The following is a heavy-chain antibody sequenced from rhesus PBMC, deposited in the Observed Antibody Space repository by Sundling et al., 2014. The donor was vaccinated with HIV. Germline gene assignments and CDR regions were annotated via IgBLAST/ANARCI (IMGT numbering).Heavy chain of an antibody. CDR1: GGSMTSNY. CDR2: ISGSGGST. CDR3: ARDGNVDTATVMSYYYSGSNTYYSLDS. D-gene: IGHD5-12*01. J-gene: IGHJ6*01. Sequence: QVQLQESGPGLVKPSETLSLTCGVSGGSMTSNYWSWIRQSPGKGLDWIGRISGSGGSTDYNPSLKSRATISTDTSKNQFSLRLTSVTAADTAVYFCARDGNVDTATVMSYYYSGSNTYYSLDSWGQGVVVTVSS. V-gene: IGHV4-173*01.